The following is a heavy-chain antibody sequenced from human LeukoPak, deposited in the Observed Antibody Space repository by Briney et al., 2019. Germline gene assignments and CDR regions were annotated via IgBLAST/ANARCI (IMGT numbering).Heavy chain of an antibody. Sequence: GRSLRLSCAASGFTFSNHGMHWVRQAPGKGLEWVALIWYDGTKKYYADSVKGRLTISRDNSKNTLYLEMNSPRAEDTAVYYCARDRAVRYFDYWGQGTLVTVSS. CDR2: IWYDGTKK. CDR1: GFTFSNHG. J-gene: IGHJ4*02. CDR3: ARDRAVRYFDY. D-gene: IGHD3-16*02. V-gene: IGHV3-33*01.